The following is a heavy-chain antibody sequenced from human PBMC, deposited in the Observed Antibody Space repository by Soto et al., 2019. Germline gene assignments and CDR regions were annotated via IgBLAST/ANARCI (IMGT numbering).Heavy chain of an antibody. CDR2: IWYDGSNK. J-gene: IGHJ6*02. V-gene: IGHV3-33*01. Sequence: GGSLRLSCAASGFTFSNYGMHWVRQAPGKGLEWVTVIWYDGSNKYYADSVKGRFTISRDNSKSTMYLQMNSLRAEDTAVHYFARDRGYSGSRTRYSGMHVWDQGTTGTVSS. D-gene: IGHD3-10*01. CDR3: ARDRGYSGSRTRYSGMHV. CDR1: GFTFSNYG.